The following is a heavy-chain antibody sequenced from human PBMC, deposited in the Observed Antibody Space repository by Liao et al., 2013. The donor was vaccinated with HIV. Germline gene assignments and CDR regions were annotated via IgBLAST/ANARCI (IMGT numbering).Heavy chain of an antibody. V-gene: IGHV4-39*07. J-gene: IGHJ1*01. D-gene: IGHD3-10*01. CDR3: VRDRGGQLSYLVRGFPD. CDR2: IDFSGNT. CDR1: GDSIRSSRHY. Sequence: QLHLQESGPGLVKPSETVSLTCTVSGDSIRSSRHYWGWIRQSPVKGLAWIASIDFSGNTYYNPSLKDRVTISLDTSKNQFSLNVKSLTLADTAVYYCVRDRGGQLSYLVRGFPDWGQGALVTVSS.